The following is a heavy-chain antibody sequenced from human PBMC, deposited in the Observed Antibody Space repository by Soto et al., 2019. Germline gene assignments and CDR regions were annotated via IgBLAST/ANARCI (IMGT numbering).Heavy chain of an antibody. CDR1: GFTFDDYA. J-gene: IGHJ4*02. Sequence: EVQLVESGGGLVQPGRSLRLSCVVSGFTFDDYAMHWVRQAPGKGLEWVSGISWNSGTIDYADSVKGRFTVSRDNAKNSLYLQMKSLRTEDTAVYYCARSDLGIVGATTFDYWGQGTLVTVSS. D-gene: IGHD1-26*01. V-gene: IGHV3-9*01. CDR2: ISWNSGTI. CDR3: ARSDLGIVGATTFDY.